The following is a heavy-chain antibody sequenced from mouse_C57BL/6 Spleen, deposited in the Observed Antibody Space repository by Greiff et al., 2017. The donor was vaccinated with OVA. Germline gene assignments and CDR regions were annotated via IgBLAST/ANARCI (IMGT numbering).Heavy chain of an antibody. CDR2: IWSGGST. CDR1: GFSLTSYG. J-gene: IGHJ2*01. Sequence: VMLVESGPGLVQPSQSLSITCTVSGFSLTSYGVHWVRQSPGTGLEWLGVIWSGGSTDYNAAFISRLSISKDNSKSQVFFKMNSLQADDTAIYYCARSLYYFDYWGQGTTLTVSS. V-gene: IGHV2-2*01. CDR3: ARSLYYFDY.